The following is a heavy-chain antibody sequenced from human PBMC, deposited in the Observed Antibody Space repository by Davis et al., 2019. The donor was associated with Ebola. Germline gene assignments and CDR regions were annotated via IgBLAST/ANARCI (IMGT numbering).Heavy chain of an antibody. Sequence: GESLKISCQGSGYSFTSFWINWVRQVPGKGLEWMGIIYPRDSDTRYSPSFQGQVTISADKSISTAYLQWSSLKASDTAMYYCGRLQSIVRPTTIDYWGQGTLVTVSS. D-gene: IGHD1-26*01. CDR1: GYSFTSFW. J-gene: IGHJ4*02. CDR3: GRLQSIVRPTTIDY. V-gene: IGHV5-51*01. CDR2: IYPRDSDT.